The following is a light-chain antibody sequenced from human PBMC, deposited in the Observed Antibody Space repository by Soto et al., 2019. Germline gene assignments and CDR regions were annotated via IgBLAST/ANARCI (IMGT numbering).Light chain of an antibody. Sequence: QSVLTQPASVSGSPGQSITISCTGTSGDVGGYNYVSWYQQHPGKAPKLMIYDVSNRPSGVSNRFSGSKSGNTASLTISGHRAEGEADYYRSTYTSLIVFGGGTKLAVL. CDR1: SGDVGGYNY. J-gene: IGLJ2*01. V-gene: IGLV2-14*01. CDR2: DVS. CDR3: STYTSLIV.